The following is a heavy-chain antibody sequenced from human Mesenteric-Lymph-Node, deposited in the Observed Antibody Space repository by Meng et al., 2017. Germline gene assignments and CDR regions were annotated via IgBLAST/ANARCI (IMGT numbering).Heavy chain of an antibody. CDR1: GGTFISYT. CDR3: AGDGYYCSGGSCYSAPFDY. Sequence: ASVKVSCKASGGTFISYTISWLRQAPGQGLEWMGWISAYNGNTNYAQKIQGRVTMTTDTSTSTAYMELRSLRSDDTAVYYCAGDGYYCSGGSCYSAPFDYWGQGTLVTVSS. D-gene: IGHD2-15*01. CDR2: ISAYNGNT. J-gene: IGHJ4*02. V-gene: IGHV1-18*01.